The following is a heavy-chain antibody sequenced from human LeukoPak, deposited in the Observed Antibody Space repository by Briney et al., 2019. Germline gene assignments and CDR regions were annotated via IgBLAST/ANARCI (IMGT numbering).Heavy chain of an antibody. CDR3: AREDPLTAHFDY. Sequence: SETLSLTCSVSGVSVNSRYWSWVRQPPERGLEWIGYIHYSGATNYNPSLKSRVSISIDTPRNQFSLSLSSVTAADTAIYYCAREDPLTAHFDYWGQGTLVTVSS. D-gene: IGHD2-21*02. V-gene: IGHV4-59*02. CDR1: GVSVNSRY. J-gene: IGHJ4*02. CDR2: IHYSGAT.